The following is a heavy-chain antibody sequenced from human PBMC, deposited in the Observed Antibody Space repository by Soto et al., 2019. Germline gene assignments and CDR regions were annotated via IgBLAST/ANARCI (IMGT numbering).Heavy chain of an antibody. J-gene: IGHJ4*02. V-gene: IGHV3-23*01. Sequence: GGSLRLSGVACGFTFSTYAISWVRQAPWEGLEWVSTLSGSAISAYYADSVKGRFTISRDVSKNTLYLQMNRLRGEDRAVYYCAKGLFRTGGFFDYCGQGTLVAVSS. CDR1: GFTFSTYA. CDR3: AKGLFRTGGFFDY. CDR2: LSGSAISA. D-gene: IGHD1-26*01.